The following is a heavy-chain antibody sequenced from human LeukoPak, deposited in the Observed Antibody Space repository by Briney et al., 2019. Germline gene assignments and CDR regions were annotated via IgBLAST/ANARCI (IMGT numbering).Heavy chain of an antibody. J-gene: IGHJ3*02. CDR3: AREGVHDAFDI. D-gene: IGHD3-10*01. Sequence: GASVKVSCKASGYTFTSYYMHWVRQAPGQGLEWMGIINPSGGSASYAQKFQGRVTMTRDTSTSTVYMGLSSLRSEDTAVYYCAREGVHDAFDIWGQGTMVTVSS. CDR1: GYTFTSYY. V-gene: IGHV1-46*01. CDR2: INPSGGSA.